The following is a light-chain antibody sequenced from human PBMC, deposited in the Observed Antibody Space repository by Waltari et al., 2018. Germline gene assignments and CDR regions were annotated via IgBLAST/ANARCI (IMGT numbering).Light chain of an antibody. CDR2: KDS. J-gene: IGLJ1*01. CDR3: QSADSDGTFV. Sequence: SSELTPPPSVSVSPGQTARITCSGDTLPRQHASWYQQKPGQAPVWVMYKDSERPSGIPDRFSGSSSGTTVTLTISGVQPEDEGDYYCQSADSDGTFVFGGGTTVSVL. CDR1: TLPRQH. V-gene: IGLV3-25*03.